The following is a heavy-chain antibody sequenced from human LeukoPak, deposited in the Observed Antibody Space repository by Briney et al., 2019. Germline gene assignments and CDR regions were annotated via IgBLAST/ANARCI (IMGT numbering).Heavy chain of an antibody. V-gene: IGHV3-7*03. D-gene: IGHD2-15*01. Sequence: GGSLRLSCAASGFNVRNYAMTWVRQAPGTGLEWVANIKQDGSEKYYVDSVKGRFTISRDNAKNSLYLQMNSLRAEDTAVYYCAREYCSGGTCYLPGYWGQGTPVTVSS. CDR1: GFNVRNYA. J-gene: IGHJ4*02. CDR3: AREYCSGGTCYLPGY. CDR2: IKQDGSEK.